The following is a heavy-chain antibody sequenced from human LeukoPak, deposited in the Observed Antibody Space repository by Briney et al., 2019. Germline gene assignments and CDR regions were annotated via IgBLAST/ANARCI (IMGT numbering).Heavy chain of an antibody. V-gene: IGHV1-8*01. CDR3: ARGSRIVVVPADNYGFDP. J-gene: IGHJ5*02. CDR1: GYTFTSYD. D-gene: IGHD2-2*01. Sequence: ASVKVSCKASGYTFTSYDINWVRQATGQGLEWMGWMNPNSGNTGYAQTFQGRVTMTRNTSISTAYMELSSLRSEDTAVYYCARGSRIVVVPADNYGFDPWGQGTLVTVSS. CDR2: MNPNSGNT.